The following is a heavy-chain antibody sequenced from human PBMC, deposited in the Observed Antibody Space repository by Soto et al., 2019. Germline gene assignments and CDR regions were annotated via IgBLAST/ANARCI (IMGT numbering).Heavy chain of an antibody. J-gene: IGHJ6*02. CDR2: IYSGGST. V-gene: IGHV3-66*01. D-gene: IGHD5-18*01. CDR3: ARDPQGYSYGRNYYYYGMDV. Sequence: GGSLRLSCAASGFTVSSNYMSWGRQAPGKGLEWVSVIYSGGSTYYADSVKGRFTISRDNSKNTLYLQMNSLRAEDTAVYYCARDPQGYSYGRNYYYYGMDVWGQGT. CDR1: GFTVSSNY.